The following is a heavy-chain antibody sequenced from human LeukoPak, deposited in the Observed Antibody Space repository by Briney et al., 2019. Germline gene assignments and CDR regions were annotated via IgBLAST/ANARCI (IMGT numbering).Heavy chain of an antibody. CDR2: IHDDGSVT. CDR1: GLTFTAYA. CDR3: ARGRGWVDH. D-gene: IGHD3-16*01. V-gene: IGHV3-7*01. J-gene: IGHJ4*02. Sequence: AGGSLRLSCAASGLTFTAYAMSWCRQTPGKGLEWVANIHDDGSVTNYVDSVKGRFTISRDDARNSVYLQLNNLRVEDTALYYCARGRGWVDHWGQGTLVSVSS.